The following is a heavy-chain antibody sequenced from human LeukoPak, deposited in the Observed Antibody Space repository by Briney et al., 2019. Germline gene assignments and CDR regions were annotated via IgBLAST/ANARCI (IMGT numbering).Heavy chain of an antibody. V-gene: IGHV3-23*01. D-gene: IGHD3-3*01. CDR3: AKDGGGSLEWLPPMDV. CDR2: ITGSGGST. J-gene: IGHJ6*02. CDR1: GFTFSSHA. Sequence: GGSLRLSCAASGFTFSSHAVGWVRQAPGKGLEWVSSITGSGGSTYYGDSVKGRFTISRDNSKNTLYLQMNSLRAEDTAVYYCAKDGGGSLEWLPPMDVWGQGTTVTVSS.